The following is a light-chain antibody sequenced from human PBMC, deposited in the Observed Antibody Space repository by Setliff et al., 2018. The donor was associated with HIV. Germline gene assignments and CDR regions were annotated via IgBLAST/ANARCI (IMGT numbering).Light chain of an antibody. CDR1: SRDVGGYSY. J-gene: IGLJ1*01. Sequence: QSVLTQPASVSGSPGQSITISCTGTSRDVGGYSYVSWYQQHPGKAPKLIIYEVRNRPSGVSNRFSGSKSGNTASLTISGLQAEDEADYYCSSYAITNTLPFGTGTRSPS. CDR2: EVR. CDR3: SSYAITNTLP. V-gene: IGLV2-14*01.